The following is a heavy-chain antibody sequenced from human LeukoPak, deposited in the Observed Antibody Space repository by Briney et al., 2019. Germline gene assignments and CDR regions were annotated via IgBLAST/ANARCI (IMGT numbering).Heavy chain of an antibody. CDR2: ISYDGSNK. Sequence: PGGSLRLSCAASGFTFSSYGMHWVRQAPGKGLEWVAVISYDGSNKYYADSVKGRFTISRDNSKNTLYLQMNSLRAEDTAVYYCARGLGRYDYMDVWGKGTTVTVSS. V-gene: IGHV3-30*03. CDR3: ARGLGRYDYMDV. D-gene: IGHD3-16*01. CDR1: GFTFSSYG. J-gene: IGHJ6*03.